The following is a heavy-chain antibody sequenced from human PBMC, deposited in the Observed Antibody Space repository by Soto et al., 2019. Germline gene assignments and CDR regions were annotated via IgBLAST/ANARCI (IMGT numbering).Heavy chain of an antibody. CDR2: MYAGGDT. D-gene: IGHD3-3*01. CDR3: VSLIPIFVFDY. Sequence: PGGSLRLSCGASGLSVSDNYMGWVRQAPGRGLEWVSVMYAGGDTHYADSVKGRFTISRDKSENTLYLQMNSLRDEDTGVYFCVSLIPIFVFDYWGQVTLFPVSS. CDR1: GLSVSDNY. J-gene: IGHJ4*01. V-gene: IGHV3-53*01.